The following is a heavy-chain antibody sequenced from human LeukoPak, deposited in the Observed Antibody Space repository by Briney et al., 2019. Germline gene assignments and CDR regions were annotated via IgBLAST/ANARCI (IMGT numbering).Heavy chain of an antibody. CDR3: ARDPLRYFDWAPFDY. V-gene: IGHV3-48*03. J-gene: IGHJ4*02. CDR1: GFTFSNYA. D-gene: IGHD3-9*01. Sequence: GGSLRLSCAASGFTFSNYAMNWVRQAPGKGLEWVSYISSSGSTIYYADSVKGRFTISRDNAKNSLYLQMNSLRAEDTAVYYCARDPLRYFDWAPFDYWGQGTLVTVSS. CDR2: ISSSGSTI.